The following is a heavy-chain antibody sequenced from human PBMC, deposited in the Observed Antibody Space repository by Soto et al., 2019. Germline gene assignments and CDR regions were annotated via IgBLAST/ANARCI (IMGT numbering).Heavy chain of an antibody. V-gene: IGHV3-23*01. CDR2: ITGTGGST. J-gene: IGHJ4*02. CDR1: GCTCSSYA. D-gene: IGHD2-15*01. CDR3: AKAQDIVVVVAAADY. Sequence: GGPLRLSCAASGCTCSSYAMNWVRQDPGKGLEWVSAITGTGGSTYYADSVKGRFTISRDNSKNTLYLQMNSLRAEDTAVYYCAKAQDIVVVVAAADYWGQGTLVTVSS.